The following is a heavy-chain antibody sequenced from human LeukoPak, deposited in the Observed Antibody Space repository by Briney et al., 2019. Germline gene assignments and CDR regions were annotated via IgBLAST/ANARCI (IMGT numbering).Heavy chain of an antibody. CDR1: GYSISSGYY. CDR3: VRDPGNWFDP. CDR2: IYHSGST. J-gene: IGHJ5*02. D-gene: IGHD2-8*02. Sequence: SETLSLTCAVSGYSISSGYYWGWIRQPPGKGLEWIGSIYHSGSTYYNPSLKSRVTISVDTSKNQFSLQLNSVTPEDTAVYYCVRDPGNWFDPWGQGILVTVSP. V-gene: IGHV4-38-2*02.